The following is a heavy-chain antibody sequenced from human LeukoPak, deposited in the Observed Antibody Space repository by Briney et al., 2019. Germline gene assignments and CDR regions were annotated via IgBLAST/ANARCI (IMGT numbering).Heavy chain of an antibody. CDR2: ISSSSSYI. CDR1: GFTFSSYS. D-gene: IGHD3-16*02. J-gene: IGHJ4*02. CDR3: ARGVLRLGELSRFYFDY. V-gene: IGHV3-21*01. Sequence: PGGSLRLSCAASGFTFSSYSMNRVRQAPGKGLEWVSSISSSSSYIYYADSVKGRFTISRDNAKNSLYLQMNSLRAEDTAVYYCARGVLRLGELSRFYFDYWGQGTLVTVSS.